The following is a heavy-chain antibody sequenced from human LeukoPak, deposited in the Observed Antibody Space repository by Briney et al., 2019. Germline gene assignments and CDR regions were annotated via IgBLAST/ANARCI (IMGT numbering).Heavy chain of an antibody. Sequence: GGSLRLFCAASGFTFDDYAMHWVRQAPGKGLEWVSGISWNSGSIGYADSVKGRFTISRDNAKNSLYLQMNSLRAEDTALYYCAAAPYQLLRTPMDYWGQGTLVTVSS. J-gene: IGHJ4*02. CDR2: ISWNSGSI. CDR1: GFTFDDYA. D-gene: IGHD2-2*01. V-gene: IGHV3-9*01. CDR3: AAAPYQLLRTPMDY.